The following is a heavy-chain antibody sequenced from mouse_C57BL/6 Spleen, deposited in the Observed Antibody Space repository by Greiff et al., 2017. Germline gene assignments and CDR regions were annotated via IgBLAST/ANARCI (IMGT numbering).Heavy chain of an antibody. CDR1: GYTFTDYY. D-gene: IGHD2-4*01. CDR2: INPNNGGT. Sequence: VQLQQSGPELVKPGASVKISCKASGYTFTDYYMNWVKQSHGKSLEWIGDINPNNGGTSYNQKFKGKATLTVDKSSSTAYMELRSLTSEDSAVYYCARPLSDYDDSYYAMDYWGQGTSVTVSS. V-gene: IGHV1-26*01. J-gene: IGHJ4*01. CDR3: ARPLSDYDDSYYAMDY.